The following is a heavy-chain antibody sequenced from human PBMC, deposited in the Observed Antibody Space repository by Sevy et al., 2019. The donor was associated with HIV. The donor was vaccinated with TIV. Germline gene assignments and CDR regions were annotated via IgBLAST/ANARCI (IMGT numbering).Heavy chain of an antibody. CDR1: GYTFLNYG. V-gene: IGHV1-18*01. CDR2: ISPYNGNT. D-gene: IGHD3-10*01. J-gene: IGHJ6*02. CDR3: ARHGARETLSFEYYYGMDV. Sequence: ASVKVSCKASGYTFLNYGISWVRQAPGQGLEWMGWISPYNGNTKYAQKLRGRVTMTTDTSTSTAYMEVRSLRSDDTAVYYCARHGARETLSFEYYYGMDVWGQGTTVTVSS.